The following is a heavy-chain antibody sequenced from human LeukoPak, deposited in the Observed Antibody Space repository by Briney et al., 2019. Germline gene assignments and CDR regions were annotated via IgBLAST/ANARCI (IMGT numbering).Heavy chain of an antibody. CDR2: VDPEDGET. J-gene: IGHJ6*03. V-gene: IGHV1-69-2*01. Sequence: ASVKVSCKVSGYTFTDYYMHWVQQAPGKGLEWMGLVDPEDGETIYAEKFQGRVTITADTSTDTAYMELSSLGSEDTAVYYCATGGGRVQANTPWYYYMDVWGKGTTVTVSS. CDR1: GYTFTDYY. D-gene: IGHD2-15*01. CDR3: ATGGGRVQANTPWYYYMDV.